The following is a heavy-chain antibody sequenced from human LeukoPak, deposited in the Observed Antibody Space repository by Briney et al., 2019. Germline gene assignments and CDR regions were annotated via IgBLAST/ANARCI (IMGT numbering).Heavy chain of an antibody. D-gene: IGHD6-19*01. V-gene: IGHV3-9*03. J-gene: IGHJ4*02. Sequence: GRSLRLSCAASGFTLDDYAMHWVRQAPGKGLEGVSGINWNSGSIGYADSVKGRFTISRDNAKNSLYLQMNSLRAEDVALYYCAKGGLYSSGWHYGFDSWGQGTLVTVSS. CDR1: GFTLDDYA. CDR3: AKGGLYSSGWHYGFDS. CDR2: INWNSGSI.